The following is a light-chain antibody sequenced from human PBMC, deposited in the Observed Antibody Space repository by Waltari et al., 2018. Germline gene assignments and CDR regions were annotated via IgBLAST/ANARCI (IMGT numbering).Light chain of an antibody. CDR2: HAS. CDR3: QQYNNWPPA. J-gene: IGKJ5*01. Sequence: EIVMTQSPATLSVSPGERATLSCRASESISSNLAWYQQKPGQAPRLLIFHASNRATGVPPRFSGSWSGTGFTLTISSLQSEDFAVYYCQQYNNWPPAFGQGTRLEIK. V-gene: IGKV3-15*01. CDR1: ESISSN.